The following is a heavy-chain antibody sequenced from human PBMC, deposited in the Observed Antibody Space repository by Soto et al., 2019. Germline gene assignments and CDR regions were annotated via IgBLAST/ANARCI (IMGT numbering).Heavy chain of an antibody. CDR1: GESISSSSYY. D-gene: IGHD2-21*02. CDR3: ARQRTTVVTQAYFDH. CDR2: IYYSGRT. Sequence: SETLSLTCIVSGESISSSSYYWGWIRQPPGKGLEWIGSIYYSGRTYYNPSFKSRVTISIDTSKNQFSLKLSSVTATDTTVYYCARQRTTVVTQAYFDHWGQGALVTVSS. V-gene: IGHV4-39*01. J-gene: IGHJ4*02.